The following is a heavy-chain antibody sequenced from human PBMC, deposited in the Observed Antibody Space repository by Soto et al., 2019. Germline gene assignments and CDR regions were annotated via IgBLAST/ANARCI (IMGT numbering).Heavy chain of an antibody. CDR3: ARVHCSSTSCYSPNWFDP. V-gene: IGHV4-59*12. D-gene: IGHD2-2*02. Sequence: SETLSLTCTVSGGSISSYYWSWIRQPPGKGLEWIGYIYYSGSTNYNPSLKSRVTISVDTSKNQFSLKLSSVTAADTAVYYCARVHCSSTSCYSPNWFDPWGQGTLVTVSS. J-gene: IGHJ5*02. CDR1: GGSISSYY. CDR2: IYYSGST.